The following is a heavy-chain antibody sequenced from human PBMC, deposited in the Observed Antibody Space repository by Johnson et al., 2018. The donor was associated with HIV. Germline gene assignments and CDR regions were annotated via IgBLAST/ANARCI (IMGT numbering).Heavy chain of an antibody. V-gene: IGHV3-7*01. D-gene: IGHD6-6*01. CDR1: GFTFSSFW. CDR3: AKDKEYSSSPGAFDI. Sequence: VPLVESGGGLVQPGGSLRLSCAASGFTFSSFWMTWVRQAPGKGLEWVANIKQDGSEKYYVDSVKGRFTISRDNAKNTLYLQMNSLRAEDTAVYYCAKDKEYSSSPGAFDIWGQGTMVTVSS. J-gene: IGHJ3*02. CDR2: IKQDGSEK.